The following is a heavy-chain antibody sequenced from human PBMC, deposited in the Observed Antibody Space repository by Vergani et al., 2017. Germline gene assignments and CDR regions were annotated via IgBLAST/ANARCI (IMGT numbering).Heavy chain of an antibody. Sequence: QVQLVESGGGVVQPGRSLRLSCAASGFTFSSYGMHWVRQAPGKGLEWVAVIWYDGSNKYYADSVKGRFTISRDNSKNMLYLQMNSLRAEDTAVYYCARATLYGDYVWGFGYWGQGTLVTVSS. V-gene: IGHV3-33*01. CDR2: IWYDGSNK. J-gene: IGHJ4*02. CDR1: GFTFSSYG. CDR3: ARATLYGDYVWGFGY. D-gene: IGHD4-17*01.